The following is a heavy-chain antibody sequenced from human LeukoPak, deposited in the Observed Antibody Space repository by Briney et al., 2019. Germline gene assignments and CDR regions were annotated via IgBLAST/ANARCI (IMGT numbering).Heavy chain of an antibody. CDR3: AGDGYCSSTSCPYYYYYMDV. Sequence: SQTLSLTCTVSGGSISSGSYYWSWIRQPAGKGLEWIGRIYTSGSTNYNPSLKSRVTISVDTSKNQFPLKLSSVTAADTAVYYCAGDGYCSSTSCPYYYYYMDVWGKGTTVTVSS. V-gene: IGHV4-61*02. CDR2: IYTSGST. CDR1: GGSISSGSYY. D-gene: IGHD2-2*03. J-gene: IGHJ6*03.